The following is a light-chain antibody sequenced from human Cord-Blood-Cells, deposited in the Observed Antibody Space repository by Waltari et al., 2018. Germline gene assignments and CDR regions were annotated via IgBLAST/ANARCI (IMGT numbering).Light chain of an antibody. Sequence: EIVLTQSPGTLSLSPEERATLSCRASQSVSSSYLAWYQQKPGQAPRLLIYGASSRATGIPDRFSGSGSGTDFTLTISRLEPEDFAVYYCQQYGSSRGLTFGGGTKVEIK. CDR1: QSVSSSY. CDR3: QQYGSSRGLT. V-gene: IGKV3-20*01. J-gene: IGKJ4*01. CDR2: GAS.